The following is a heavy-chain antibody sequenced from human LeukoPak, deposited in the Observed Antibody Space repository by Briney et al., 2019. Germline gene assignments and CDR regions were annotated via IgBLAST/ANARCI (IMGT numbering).Heavy chain of an antibody. CDR1: GGTFSTYE. V-gene: IGHV1-69*10. CDR2: IIPVLNIA. D-gene: IGHD5-18*01. Sequence: SVKVSCKASGGTFSTYEINWVRQAPGQGLEWVGRIIPVLNIANYAQRFQGRVTITADKSANTAYMELSGLRSDDTATYYCARRSDTGVVPHHSHYCFGVWGQGTAGAVSS. J-gene: IGHJ6*02. CDR3: ARRSDTGVVPHHSHYCFGV.